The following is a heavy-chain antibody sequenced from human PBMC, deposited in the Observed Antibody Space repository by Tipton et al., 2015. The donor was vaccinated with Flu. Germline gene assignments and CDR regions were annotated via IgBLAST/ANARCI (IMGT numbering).Heavy chain of an antibody. CDR1: RFTFSNYW. CDR2: ISSDGSST. V-gene: IGHV3-74*01. J-gene: IGHJ4*02. D-gene: IGHD6-13*01. CDR3: ARAIAATGTVGYY. Sequence: SLRLSCAASRFTFSNYWMHWVRQAPGKGLVWVSRISSDGSSTSYADSVKGRFTISRDNAKNTLYLQMNSLRAEDTAVYYCARAIAATGTVGYYWGQGTLVTVSS.